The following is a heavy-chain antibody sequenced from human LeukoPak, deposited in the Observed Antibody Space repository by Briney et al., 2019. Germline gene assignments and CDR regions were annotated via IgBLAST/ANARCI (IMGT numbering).Heavy chain of an antibody. CDR1: GGFISSFY. CDR2: IYYSGAT. J-gene: IGHJ4*02. D-gene: IGHD5-18*01. Sequence: SETLSLTCTVSGGFISSFYGSWIRQPPGKGLEWIGYIYYSGATNYNPSLKSRVTISSDTSKNQFSLRLSSVTAVDTAVYYCARGTVDTVIDNWGQGTLVTVSS. V-gene: IGHV4-59*08. CDR3: ARGTVDTVIDN.